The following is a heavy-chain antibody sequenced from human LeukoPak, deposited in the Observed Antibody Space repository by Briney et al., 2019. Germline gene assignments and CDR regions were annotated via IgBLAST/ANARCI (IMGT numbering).Heavy chain of an antibody. V-gene: IGHV1-46*01. D-gene: IGHD2-8*02. CDR2: INPSGGST. CDR1: GYTFTSYY. CDR3: ARPTGSGPYYFDY. J-gene: IGHJ4*02. Sequence: ASVKVPCKASGYTFTSYYMHWVRQAPGQGLEWMGIINPSGGSTSYAQKFQGRVTMSRDTSTSTVYMELSSLRSEDTAVYYCARPTGSGPYYFDYWGQGTLVTVSS.